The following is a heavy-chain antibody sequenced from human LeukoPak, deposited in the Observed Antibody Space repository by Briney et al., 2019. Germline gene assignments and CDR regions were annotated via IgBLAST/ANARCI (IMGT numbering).Heavy chain of an antibody. D-gene: IGHD6-13*01. CDR1: GGSISSGGHY. CDR2: IYYSGST. J-gene: IGHJ4*02. Sequence: SQTLSLTCTVSGGSISSGGHYWSWIRQHPGKGLEWIGYIYYSGSTYYNPSLKSRVTISVDTSKNQFSLKLSSVTAADTAVYYCARFYSSSWGSYFDYWGQGTLVTVSS. V-gene: IGHV4-31*03. CDR3: ARFYSSSWGSYFDY.